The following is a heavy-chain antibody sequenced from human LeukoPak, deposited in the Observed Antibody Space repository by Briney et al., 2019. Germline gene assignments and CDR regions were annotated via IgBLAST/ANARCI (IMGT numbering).Heavy chain of an antibody. V-gene: IGHV3-66*01. CDR1: GFTVSSIY. CDR2: IYSGGST. J-gene: IGHJ3*02. D-gene: IGHD3-10*01. Sequence: GGSLRLSCAASGFTVSSIYMSWVRQAPGKGLEWVSVIYSGGSTYYADSVKGRFTISRDNSKNTLYLQMNSLRAEDTAVYYCARRWFGEDDAFDIWGQGTMVTVSS. CDR3: ARRWFGEDDAFDI.